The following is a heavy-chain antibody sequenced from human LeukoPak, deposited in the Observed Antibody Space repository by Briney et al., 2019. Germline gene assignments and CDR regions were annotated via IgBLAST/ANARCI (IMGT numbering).Heavy chain of an antibody. CDR2: INGSGGST. V-gene: IGHV3-23*01. J-gene: IGHJ4*02. D-gene: IGHD2-21*02. CDR3: AKDGVEYCGRDCPFDY. Sequence: GGSLRLSCAASGFTFSSDAMGWVRQAPGKGLEWVSAINGSGGSTYYADSVKGRFTISRDNSKNTLYLQMNSLRAEDTAVYYCAKDGVEYCGRDCPFDYWGQGTLVTVSS. CDR1: GFTFSSDA.